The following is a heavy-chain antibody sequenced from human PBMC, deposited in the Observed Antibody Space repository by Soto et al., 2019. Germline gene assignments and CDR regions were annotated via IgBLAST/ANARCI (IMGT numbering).Heavy chain of an antibody. D-gene: IGHD6-19*01. CDR1: GFTFSSYW. CDR3: ARMGIAVAGTIFFDP. CDR2: IKQDGSEK. V-gene: IGHV3-7*01. Sequence: GSLRLSCAASGFTFSSYWMSWVRQAPGKGLEWVANIKQDGSEKYYVDSVKGRFTISRDNAKNSLYLQMNSLRAEDTAVYYCARMGIAVAGTIFFDPWGQGTLVTVSS. J-gene: IGHJ5*02.